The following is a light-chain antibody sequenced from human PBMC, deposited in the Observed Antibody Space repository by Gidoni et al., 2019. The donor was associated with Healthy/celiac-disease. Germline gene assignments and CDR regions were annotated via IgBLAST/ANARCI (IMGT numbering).Light chain of an antibody. J-gene: IGLJ2*01. V-gene: IGLV2-18*01. CDR3: SLYISSSVV. CDR1: SSDVGSYNR. Sequence: QSALTQPPSVSGSPGQSVTISCTGTSSDVGSYNRVPWYQQPPGTAPKLMIYEVSNRPSGVPDRFSGSKSGNTASLTISGLQAEDEADYYCSLYISSSVVFGGGTKLTVL. CDR2: EVS.